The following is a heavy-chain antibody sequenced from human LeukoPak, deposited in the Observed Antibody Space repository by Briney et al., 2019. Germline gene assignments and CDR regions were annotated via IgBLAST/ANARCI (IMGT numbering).Heavy chain of an antibody. CDR3: AKQVGFCTTITCYFDY. Sequence: GGSLRVSCVASGFTFKNYVMSWVRQAPGKGLEGVSAISDDGTSTNFADSVKGRFTISRDNSQNTLYLQINSLTAEDTAVYYCAKQVGFCTTITCYFDYWGQGTLVTVSS. CDR2: ISDDGTST. CDR1: GFTFKNYV. D-gene: IGHD2/OR15-2a*01. J-gene: IGHJ4*02. V-gene: IGHV3-23*01.